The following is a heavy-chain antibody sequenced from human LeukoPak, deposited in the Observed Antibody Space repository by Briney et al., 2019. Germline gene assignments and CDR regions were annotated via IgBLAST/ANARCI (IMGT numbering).Heavy chain of an antibody. CDR3: ARERQDTVIHSGAFDI. V-gene: IGHV3-30-3*01. J-gene: IGHJ3*02. CDR1: GFTFSNYF. Sequence: GGSLRLSCAASGFTFSNYFMHWVRQAPDKGLEWVADNGSHTFYVESVKGRFTISRDNSKNTLYLQMNSLGPEDTAVYFCARERQDTVIHSGAFDIWGQGTMVTVSS. CDR2: NGSHT. D-gene: IGHD2-21*02.